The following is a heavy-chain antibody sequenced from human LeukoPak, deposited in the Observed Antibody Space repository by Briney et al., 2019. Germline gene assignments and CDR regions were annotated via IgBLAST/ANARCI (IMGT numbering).Heavy chain of an antibody. CDR2: MNPNSGNT. V-gene: IGHV1-8*03. J-gene: IGHJ4*02. Sequence: ASVKVSCKASGYTFTSYDIHWVRQATGQGLEWMGLMNPNSGNTGYAQKFQGRVTITRDTSISTAYMELSSLRSEDTAVYYCASQSVAATGAFDYWGQGTLVTVSS. D-gene: IGHD6-13*01. CDR3: ASQSVAATGAFDY. CDR1: GYTFTSYD.